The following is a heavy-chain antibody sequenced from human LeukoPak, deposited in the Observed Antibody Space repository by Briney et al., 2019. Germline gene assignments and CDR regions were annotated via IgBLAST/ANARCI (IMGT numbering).Heavy chain of an antibody. CDR2: IYYSGST. CDR1: GGPISSYY. J-gene: IGHJ4*02. V-gene: IGHV4-59*01. D-gene: IGHD1-1*01. CDR3: ARHWDY. Sequence: PSETLSLTCTVSGGPISSYYWSWIRQPPGKGLEWIGYIYYSGSTNYNPSLKSRVTISVDTSKNQFSLKLSSVTAADTAVFYCARHWDYWGQGTLVTVSS.